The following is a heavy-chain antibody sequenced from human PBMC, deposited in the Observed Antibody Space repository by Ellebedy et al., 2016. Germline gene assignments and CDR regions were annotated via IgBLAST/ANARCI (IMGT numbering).Heavy chain of an antibody. Sequence: ASVKVSCXASGVSGDNFRNYAIHWVRQAPGQRLEWMGWISAASAKTKYSQKLQGRVTITRDTSASTAYMELSSLRSEDTAVYYCATSGGCPSRDNYYCGMDVWGQGTTVTVSS. D-gene: IGHD1-26*01. V-gene: IGHV1-3*01. CDR3: ATSGGCPSRDNYYCGMDV. J-gene: IGHJ6*02. CDR1: GDNFRNYA. CDR2: ISAASAKT.